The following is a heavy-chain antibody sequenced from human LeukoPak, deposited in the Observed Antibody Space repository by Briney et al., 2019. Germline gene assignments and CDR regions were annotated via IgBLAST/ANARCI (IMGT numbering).Heavy chain of an antibody. CDR2: IYSGGST. Sequence: PGGSLRLSCAASGFTVSSYYMSWVRQAPGKGLEWVSVIYSGGSTYYADSVKGRFTISRDNSKNTLYLQMNSLRAEDTAVYYCARASIAVAGPLDYWGQGTLVTVSS. D-gene: IGHD6-19*01. J-gene: IGHJ4*02. V-gene: IGHV3-53*01. CDR3: ARASIAVAGPLDY. CDR1: GFTVSSYY.